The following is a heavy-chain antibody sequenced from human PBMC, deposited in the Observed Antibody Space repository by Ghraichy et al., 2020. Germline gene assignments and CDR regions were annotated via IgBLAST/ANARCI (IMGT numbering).Heavy chain of an antibody. CDR2: VYHSGNT. V-gene: IGHV4-38-2*02. CDR1: GYSISSAYY. CDR3: AREGVGGTTGSYFQH. D-gene: IGHD1-26*01. J-gene: IGHJ1*01. Sequence: SETLSLTCTVSGYSISSAYYWGWIRQPPGKGLEWIWSVYHSGNTYYNPSLKSRITISVDPSKNQFSLKLSSVTAADTAAYYCAREGVGGTTGSYFQHWGQGTLVTVSS.